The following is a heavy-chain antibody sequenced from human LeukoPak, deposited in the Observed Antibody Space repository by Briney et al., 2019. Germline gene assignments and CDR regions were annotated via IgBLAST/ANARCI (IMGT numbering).Heavy chain of an antibody. Sequence: ASVKVSCKASGYTFTSYGISWVRQAPGQGLEWMGGISAYNGNTNYAQKLQGRVTMTTDTSTSTAYMELRSLRSDDTAVYYCARDPIIAAAGIVLTNWFDPWGQGTLVTVSS. D-gene: IGHD6-13*01. J-gene: IGHJ5*02. V-gene: IGHV1-18*01. CDR3: ARDPIIAAAGIVLTNWFDP. CDR1: GYTFTSYG. CDR2: ISAYNGNT.